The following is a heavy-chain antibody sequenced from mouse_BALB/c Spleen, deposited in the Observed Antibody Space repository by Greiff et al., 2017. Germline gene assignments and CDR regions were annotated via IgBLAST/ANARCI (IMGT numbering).Heavy chain of an antibody. CDR2: IDPENGDT. CDR3: NDWGEVRGEAMDY. V-gene: IGHV14-4*02. J-gene: IGHJ4*01. D-gene: IGHD2-14*01. Sequence: VQLQQSGAELVRSGASVKLSCTASGFNIKDYYMHWVKQRPEQGLEWIGWIDPENGDTEYAPKFQGKATMTADTSSNTAYLQLSSLTSEDTAVYYWNDWGEVRGEAMDYGGQGTSVTVSS. CDR1: GFNIKDYY.